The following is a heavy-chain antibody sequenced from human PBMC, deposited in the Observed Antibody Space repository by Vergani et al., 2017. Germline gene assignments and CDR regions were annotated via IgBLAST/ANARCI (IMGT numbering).Heavy chain of an antibody. D-gene: IGHD5-24*01. J-gene: IGHJ5*02. V-gene: IGHV4-4*07. CDR1: GASISSYF. Sequence: VHLQESCPGLLKPSETLSLTFSVPGASISSYFRSWIRQPAGKGLEWLGRVHTDGTAYYNPSLRNRVRLSADLSQSQFSLKMTSLTAGDRAVYFCAGDQWDDDGPRGWFAPWCQGILVTVAS. CDR2: VHTDGTA. CDR3: AGDQWDDDGPRGWFAP.